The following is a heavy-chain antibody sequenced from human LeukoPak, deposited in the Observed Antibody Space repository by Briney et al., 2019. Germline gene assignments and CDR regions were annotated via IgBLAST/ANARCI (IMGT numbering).Heavy chain of an antibody. CDR1: GYTFTTYW. D-gene: IGHD6-19*01. V-gene: IGHV5-51*01. J-gene: IGHJ3*02. CDR3: ARHRTIGWLDDAFDI. CDR2: IYPGDSDT. Sequence: GESLKISCKGSGYTFTTYWIGWVRQMPGKGPEWMGIIYPGDSDTRYSPSFQGQVTISADKSISTAYLQWSSLKASDIAMYYCARHRTIGWLDDAFDIWGQGTMVTVSS.